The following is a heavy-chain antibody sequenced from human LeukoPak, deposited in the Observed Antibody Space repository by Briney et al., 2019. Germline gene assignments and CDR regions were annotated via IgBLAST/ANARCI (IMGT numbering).Heavy chain of an antibody. D-gene: IGHD3-3*01. V-gene: IGHV3-23*01. CDR2: ISGSGDST. Sequence: GGSLRLSCAASGFTFSSYAMSWVRQAPGKGLEWVSGISGSGDSTHYADSVKGRFTIPRDNSKNTLYLQMNSLRAEDTAVFYRAKTGSYYDFWSGYPLDYWGQGTLVTVSS. CDR1: GFTFSSYA. CDR3: AKTGSYYDFWSGYPLDY. J-gene: IGHJ4*02.